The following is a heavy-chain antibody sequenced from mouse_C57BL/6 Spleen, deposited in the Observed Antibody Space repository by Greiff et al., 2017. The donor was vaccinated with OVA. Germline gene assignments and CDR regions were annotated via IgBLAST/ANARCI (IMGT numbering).Heavy chain of an antibody. Sequence: VQLQQSGAELARPGASVKLSCKASGYTFTSYGISWVKQRTGQGLEWIGEIYPRSGNTYYNEKFKGKATLTADKSSSTAYMELRSLTSEDSAVYFCAREQDYYGSSLYYFDYWGQGTTLTVSS. CDR1: GYTFTSYG. J-gene: IGHJ2*01. V-gene: IGHV1-81*01. D-gene: IGHD1-1*01. CDR2: IYPRSGNT. CDR3: AREQDYYGSSLYYFDY.